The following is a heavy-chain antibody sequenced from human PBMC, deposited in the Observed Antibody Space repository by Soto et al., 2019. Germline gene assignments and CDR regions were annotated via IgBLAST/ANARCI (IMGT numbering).Heavy chain of an antibody. V-gene: IGHV4-31*03. CDR3: ARDQGGITIFGVPYGMDV. Sequence: TLSLTCTVSGGSITSGGHYFSLILHHPGKGLEWIGYIYYSGSTYYNPSLKSRVTISVDTSKNQFSLKLRSVTVADTAVYYCARDQGGITIFGVPYGMDVWGQGTTVTVSS. J-gene: IGHJ6*02. CDR1: GGSITSGGHY. D-gene: IGHD3-3*01. CDR2: IYYSGST.